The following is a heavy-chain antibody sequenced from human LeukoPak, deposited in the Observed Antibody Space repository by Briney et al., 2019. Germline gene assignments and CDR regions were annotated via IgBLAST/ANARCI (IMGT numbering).Heavy chain of an antibody. J-gene: IGHJ3*02. D-gene: IGHD3-16*02. V-gene: IGHV3-30*02. CDR1: GFSLSNFG. CDR2: VQKDGSYE. CDR3: ARDQDLISYDYVWGSYRPRGATGNAFDI. Sequence: GGSLRLSCAASGFSLSNFGMHWVRQAPGKGLEWVAFVQKDGSYEKYGDSVKGRFTISRDNSKNSLYLQMNSLRAEDTAVYYSARDQDLISYDYVWGSYRPRGATGNAFDIWGQGTMVTVSS.